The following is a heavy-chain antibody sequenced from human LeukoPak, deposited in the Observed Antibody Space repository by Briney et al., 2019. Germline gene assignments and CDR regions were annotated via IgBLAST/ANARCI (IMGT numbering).Heavy chain of an antibody. V-gene: IGHV4-4*07. CDR1: GGSISSYY. CDR3: ARDRWLGDGYYYYMDV. CDR2: IYTSGST. Sequence: SETLSLTCTVSGGSISSYYWGWIRQPAGKGLEWIGRIYTSGSTNYNPSLKSRVTMSVDTSKNQFSLKLSSVTAADTAVYYCARDRWLGDGYYYYMDVWGKGTTVTVSS. D-gene: IGHD3-10*01. J-gene: IGHJ6*03.